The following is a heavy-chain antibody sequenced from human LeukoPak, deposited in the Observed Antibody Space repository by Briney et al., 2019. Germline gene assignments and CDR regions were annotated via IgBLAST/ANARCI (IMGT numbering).Heavy chain of an antibody. J-gene: IGHJ4*02. CDR3: AASLRYNSGRGDY. CDR2: IYYSGST. Sequence: SETLSLTCTVSGGSISSYYWNWIRQPPGKGLGWIGYIYYSGSTNYNPSLKSRVTISVDTSNNQFSLKLSSVTAADTAVYYCAASLRYNSGRGDYWGQGTLVTVSS. CDR1: GGSISSYY. D-gene: IGHD6-19*01. V-gene: IGHV4-59*08.